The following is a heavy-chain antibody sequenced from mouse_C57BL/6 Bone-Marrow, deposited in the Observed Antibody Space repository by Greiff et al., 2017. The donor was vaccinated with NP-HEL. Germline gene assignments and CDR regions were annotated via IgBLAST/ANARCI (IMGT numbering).Heavy chain of an antibody. CDR2: ISYDGRN. D-gene: IGHD2-2*01. Sequence: DVQLQESGPGLVKPSQSLSLTCSVTGYSITSGYYWNWIRQFPGNKLEWMGYISYDGRNNYNPSLKNRISITRATSKNHFFLKFNSVTTEDTATYYFAREGGSTMVPSFAYWGQGTLVTVSA. CDR3: AREGGSTMVPSFAY. CDR1: GYSITSGYY. V-gene: IGHV3-6*01. J-gene: IGHJ3*01.